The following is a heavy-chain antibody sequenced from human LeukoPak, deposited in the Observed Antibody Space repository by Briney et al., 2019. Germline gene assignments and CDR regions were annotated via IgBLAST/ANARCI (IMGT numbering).Heavy chain of an antibody. V-gene: IGHV1-3*01. J-gene: IGHJ4*02. CDR1: RYTFINYA. CDR2: ISAGSGDT. CDR3: ARGSLSSRDFDY. D-gene: IGHD6-13*01. Sequence: GASVKVSCKASRYTFINYAMHWVRQAPGQSLEWMGWISAGSGDTKFSQKFQGRVAITRDTSANTAYMELSSLRSEDTAVYYCARGSLSSRDFDYWGQGTLVTVSS.